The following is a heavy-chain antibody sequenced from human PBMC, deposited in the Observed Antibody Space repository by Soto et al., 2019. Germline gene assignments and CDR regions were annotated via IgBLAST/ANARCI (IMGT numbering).Heavy chain of an antibody. Sequence: QLQLQESGPGLVKPSETLSLTCTVSGGSISSSSYYWGWIRQPPGKGLEWIGSSYYSGSTYYNPSLKSRVPIPVDTSQNQFSLKLTSVTAADTAVYSCPRHSRRYSVDYWGQGTLVTVSS. V-gene: IGHV4-39*01. J-gene: IGHJ4*02. CDR2: SYYSGST. CDR3: PRHSRRYSVDY. CDR1: GGSISSSSYY. D-gene: IGHD1-20*01.